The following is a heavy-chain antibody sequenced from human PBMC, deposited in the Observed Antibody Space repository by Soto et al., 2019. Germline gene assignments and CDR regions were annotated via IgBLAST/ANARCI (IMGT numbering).Heavy chain of an antibody. CDR2: INPKSGGS. CDR1: GYSFTDYH. CDR3: ARGHSTDCSNGVCSFFYNHEMDV. Sequence: QVQLVQSGAEVKKPGASVRVSCKASGYSFTDYHIHWVRQAPGQGLEWLGGINPKSGGSSTAQKFQGGVTINRDRSISTVYMELTRLRSDDTAVYFCARGHSTDCSNGVCSFFYNHEMDVWGKGTTVTVSS. J-gene: IGHJ6*04. V-gene: IGHV1-2*02. D-gene: IGHD2-8*01.